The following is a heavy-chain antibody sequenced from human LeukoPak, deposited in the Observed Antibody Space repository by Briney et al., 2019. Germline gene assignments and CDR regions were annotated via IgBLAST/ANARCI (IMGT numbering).Heavy chain of an antibody. V-gene: IGHV3-74*01. Sequence: GGSLRLSCAASGFTFRSYEMNWVRQAPGKGLVWVSGIDNHGSSTYSADSVKGRFTISRDNAKNTLYLRMNSLRAEDTAVYYCARDTHSCFDYWGHGAPVTVSS. CDR2: IDNHGSST. CDR1: GFTFRSYE. J-gene: IGHJ4*01. D-gene: IGHD2-15*01. CDR3: ARDTHSCFDY.